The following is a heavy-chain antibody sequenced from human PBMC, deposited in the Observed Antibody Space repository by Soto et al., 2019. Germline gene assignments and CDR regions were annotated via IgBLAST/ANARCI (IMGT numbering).Heavy chain of an antibody. CDR2: IIPILGIA. CDR3: ARGGPVSAIPYYYYGMDV. J-gene: IGHJ6*02. Sequence: GASVKVSCKASGGTFSSYTISWVRQAPGQGLEWMGRIIPILGIANYAQKFQGRVTITADKSTSTAYMELSSLRSEDTAVYYCARGGPVSAIPYYYYGMDVWGQGTTVTVSS. CDR1: GGTFSSYT. V-gene: IGHV1-69*02. D-gene: IGHD2-2*01.